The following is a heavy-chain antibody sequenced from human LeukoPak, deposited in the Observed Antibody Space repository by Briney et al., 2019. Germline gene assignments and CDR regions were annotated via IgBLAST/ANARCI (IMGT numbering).Heavy chain of an antibody. CDR3: ARDVQHNLFDT. CDR1: GITFGNNW. J-gene: IGHJ5*02. D-gene: IGHD2-2*01. CDR2: INSDGGGA. V-gene: IGHV3-74*01. Sequence: GGSLRLSCAASGITFGNNWMHWVRQGPGKGLVWISRINSDGGGAIYADSVKGRFTVSRDNAKNTLYLQMNSLRAEDTAVYYCARDVQHNLFDTWGQGTLVTVSS.